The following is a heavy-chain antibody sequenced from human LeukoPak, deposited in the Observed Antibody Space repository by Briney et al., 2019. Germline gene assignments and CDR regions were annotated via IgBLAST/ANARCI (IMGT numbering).Heavy chain of an antibody. CDR1: GYTFTSYF. D-gene: IGHD5-18*01. J-gene: IGHJ4*02. CDR3: ARGAMADY. V-gene: IGHV1-46*01. CDR2: INPRGCST. Sequence: GASEKVSCKPSGYTFTSYFIHWVRQAPRQGLEWMGIINPRGCSTSYAQKFQGRVTMTRDTSTSRVYMELSSLRSEDTAVYYCARGAMADYWGQGTLVTVSS.